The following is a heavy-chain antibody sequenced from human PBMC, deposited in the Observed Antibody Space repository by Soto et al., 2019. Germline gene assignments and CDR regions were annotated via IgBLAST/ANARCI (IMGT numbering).Heavy chain of an antibody. J-gene: IGHJ4*02. CDR3: ARDGRKGYCSSTSCDNFDY. Sequence: EVQLVESGGGLVQPGGSLRLSCAASGFTFSSYWMHWVRQAPGKGLVWVSRINSDGSSTSYADSVKGRFTISRDNAKNKLYLQMNSLRAEDTAVYYCARDGRKGYCSSTSCDNFDYWGQGTLVTVSS. V-gene: IGHV3-74*01. D-gene: IGHD2-2*01. CDR2: INSDGSST. CDR1: GFTFSSYW.